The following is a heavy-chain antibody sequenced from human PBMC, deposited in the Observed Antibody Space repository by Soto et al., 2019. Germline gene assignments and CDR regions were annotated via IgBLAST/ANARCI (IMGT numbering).Heavy chain of an antibody. J-gene: IGHJ4*02. D-gene: IGHD1-1*01. CDR3: AKSVYNWNDGLFDY. Sequence: QVQLVESGGGVVQPGRSLRLSCAASGFTFSSYGMHWVRQAPGKGLEWVAIISYDEINKYYADSVKGRFTISRDNSKNTLYLQMNSLRAEDTAVYYCAKSVYNWNDGLFDYWAQGTLVTVSS. V-gene: IGHV3-30*18. CDR2: ISYDEINK. CDR1: GFTFSSYG.